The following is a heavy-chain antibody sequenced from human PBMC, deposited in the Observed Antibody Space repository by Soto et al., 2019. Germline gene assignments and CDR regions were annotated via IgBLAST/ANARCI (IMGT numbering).Heavy chain of an antibody. CDR2: IDPSDSYT. J-gene: IGHJ6*02. V-gene: IGHV5-10-1*01. D-gene: IGHD6-6*01. Sequence: PGGSLKISCKGSGYSLTSYWISWVRQIPGKGLEWMGRIDPSDSYTNYSPSFQGHVTISADKSISTAYLQWSSLKASDTAMYYCARRQLGRGYYYYGMDVWGQGTTVTVSS. CDR3: ARRQLGRGYYYYGMDV. CDR1: GYSLTSYW.